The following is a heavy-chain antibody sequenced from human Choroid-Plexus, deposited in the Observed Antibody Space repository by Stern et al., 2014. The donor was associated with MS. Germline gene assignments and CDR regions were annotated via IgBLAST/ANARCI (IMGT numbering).Heavy chain of an antibody. CDR2: IKEDGTEK. D-gene: IGHD3-3*01. V-gene: IGHV3-7*01. J-gene: IGHJ6*02. Sequence: EVQLVESGGGLVQPGGSLTISCTAAGFTFGNYWMTWVRQAPGKGLEWVANIKEDGTEKNYAESVKGRFTISRDNARNSLYLQMDSLRVEDTALYYCARVYNTIYGIVTQRGSGMDVWGQGTTVIVSS. CDR3: ARVYNTIYGIVTQRGSGMDV. CDR1: GFTFGNYW.